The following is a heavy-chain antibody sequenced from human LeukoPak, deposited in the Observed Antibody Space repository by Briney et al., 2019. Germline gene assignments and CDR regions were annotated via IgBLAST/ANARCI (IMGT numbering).Heavy chain of an antibody. V-gene: IGHV2-70*11. Sequence: SGPTLVKPTQTLTLTCTFSGFSLSTRGMCVNWIRQPPGKALEWLARIDWDDDKYYSTSLKTRLTISKDTSTKQVVLTMTNMDPVDTATYYCARIRGDYYDSSGYYPRDYYYMDVWGKGTTVTVSS. CDR3: ARIRGDYYDSSGYYPRDYYYMDV. J-gene: IGHJ6*03. CDR2: IDWDDDK. CDR1: GFSLSTRGMC. D-gene: IGHD3-22*01.